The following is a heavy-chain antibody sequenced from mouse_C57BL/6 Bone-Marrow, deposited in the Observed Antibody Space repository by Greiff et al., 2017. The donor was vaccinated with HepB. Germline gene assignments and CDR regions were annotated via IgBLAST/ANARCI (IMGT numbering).Heavy chain of an antibody. CDR2: IYPGDGDT. Sequence: VKLLESGPELVKPGASVKISCKASGYAFSSSWMNWVKQRPGKGLEWIGRIYPGDGDTNYNGKFKGKATLTADKSSSTAYMQLSSLTSEDSAVYFCATLTTVVACDAMDYWGQGTSVTVSS. CDR1: GYAFSSSW. D-gene: IGHD1-1*01. V-gene: IGHV1-82*01. J-gene: IGHJ4*01. CDR3: ATLTTVVACDAMDY.